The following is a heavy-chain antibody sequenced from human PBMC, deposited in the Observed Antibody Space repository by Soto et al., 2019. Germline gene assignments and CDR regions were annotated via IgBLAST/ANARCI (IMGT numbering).Heavy chain of an antibody. CDR1: GFTFSSYG. Sequence: QVQLVESGGGVVQPGRSLRLSCAASGFTFSSYGMHWVRQAPGKGLEWVAVIWYDGSNKYYADSVKGRFTISRDNSKNTLYLQMNSLRAEDTAVYYCARDNRRYGVYVDYYYGMDVWGQGTTVTVSS. CDR3: ARDNRRYGVYVDYYYGMDV. D-gene: IGHD4-17*01. CDR2: IWYDGSNK. J-gene: IGHJ6*02. V-gene: IGHV3-33*01.